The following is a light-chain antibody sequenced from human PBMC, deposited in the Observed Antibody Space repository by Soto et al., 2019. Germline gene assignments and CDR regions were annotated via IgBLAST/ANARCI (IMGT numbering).Light chain of an antibody. CDR1: QSILYSSNNKNY. J-gene: IGKJ3*01. CDR3: HQYYSPPFT. V-gene: IGKV4-1*01. CDR2: WAS. Sequence: DIVMTQSPDSLAVSLGERATINCKSSQSILYSSNNKNYLAWYQHKPGQPPKLLIYWASTRESGVPDRFSGSGSGTDFTLTINSLQAEDVAVYYCHQYYSPPFTFGPGTKVHIK.